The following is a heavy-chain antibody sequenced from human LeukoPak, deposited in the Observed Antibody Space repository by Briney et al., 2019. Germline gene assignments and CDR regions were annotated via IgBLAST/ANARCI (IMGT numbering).Heavy chain of an antibody. CDR1: GYTFTGYY. V-gene: IGHV1-2*02. D-gene: IGHD3-3*01. Sequence: GASVKVSCKASGYTFTGYYMHWVRQAPGQGLEWMGWINPNSGGTNYAQKFQGRVTMTRDTPISTAYMELSRLRSDDTAVYYCAGPTTPTGYDFWSGYYSADANDAFDIWGQGTMVTVSS. J-gene: IGHJ3*02. CDR3: AGPTTPTGYDFWSGYYSADANDAFDI. CDR2: INPNSGGT.